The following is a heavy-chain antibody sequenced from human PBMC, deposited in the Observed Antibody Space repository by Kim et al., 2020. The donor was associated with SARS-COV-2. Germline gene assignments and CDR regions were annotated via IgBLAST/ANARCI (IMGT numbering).Heavy chain of an antibody. CDR2: RIRGRTT. CDR3: AGRLDY. J-gene: IGHJ4*02. V-gene: IGHV3-48*03. Sequence: RIRGRTTYYAESVKGRFTISRENAKNSLYLQMNSLRAEDTAVYYCAGRLDYWGQGALVTVSS.